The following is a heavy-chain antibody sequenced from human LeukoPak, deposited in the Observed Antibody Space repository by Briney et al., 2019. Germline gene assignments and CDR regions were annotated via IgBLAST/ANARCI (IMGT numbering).Heavy chain of an antibody. D-gene: IGHD3-16*01. CDR1: GFTFRNVW. V-gene: IGHV3-23*01. Sequence: PGGSLRLSCVASGFTFRNVWLNWVRQAPGQGPEWVSAISGSGGSTYYADSVKGRFTISRDNSKNTLYLQMNSLRAEDTAVYYCAKDLAALYVWGPDYWGQGTLVTVSS. CDR3: AKDLAALYVWGPDY. J-gene: IGHJ4*02. CDR2: ISGSGGST.